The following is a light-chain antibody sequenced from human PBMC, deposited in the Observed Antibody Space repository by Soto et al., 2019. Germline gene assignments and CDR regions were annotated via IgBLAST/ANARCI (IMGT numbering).Light chain of an antibody. Sequence: QSALTQPASVSGSPGQSITISCTATSSDVGRYNYVSWYQQHPGKAPKLMVYEVSNRPSGVSDRFSGSKSGNTASLTVSGLQAQDEADYYCSSYTTSTTGVFGGGTKLTVL. CDR1: SSDVGRYNY. J-gene: IGLJ3*02. CDR2: EVS. V-gene: IGLV2-14*01. CDR3: SSYTTSTTGV.